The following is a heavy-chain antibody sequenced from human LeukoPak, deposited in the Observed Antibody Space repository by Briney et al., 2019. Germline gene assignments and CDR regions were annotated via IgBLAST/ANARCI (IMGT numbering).Heavy chain of an antibody. CDR1: GGSISSYY. V-gene: IGHV4-59*12. CDR3: AREAKGIRYFDWLMTYYYYMDV. CDR2: IYYSGST. J-gene: IGHJ6*03. D-gene: IGHD3-9*01. Sequence: SETLSLTCTVSGGSISSYYWSWIRQPPGKGLEWIGYIYYSGSTNYNPSLKSRVTISVDTSKSQFSLKLSSVTAADTAVYYCAREAKGIRYFDWLMTYYYYMDVWGKGTTVTISS.